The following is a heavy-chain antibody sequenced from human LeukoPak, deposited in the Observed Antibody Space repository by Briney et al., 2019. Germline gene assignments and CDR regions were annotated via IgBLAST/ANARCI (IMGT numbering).Heavy chain of an antibody. CDR2: ISGRGGST. V-gene: IGHV3-23*01. CDR3: ARDPYNGNYGDSYYYYMDV. CDR1: GFTFSSYG. D-gene: IGHD1-26*01. Sequence: GGSLRLSCAASGFTFSSYGMSWVRQAPGKGLEWVSGISGRGGSTYYADSVKGRFTISRDNAKSSLYLQMNSLRAEDTAIYYCARDPYNGNYGDSYYYYMDVWGKGTTVTISS. J-gene: IGHJ6*03.